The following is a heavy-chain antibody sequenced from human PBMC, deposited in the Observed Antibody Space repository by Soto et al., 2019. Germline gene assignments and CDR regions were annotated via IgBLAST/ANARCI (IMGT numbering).Heavy chain of an antibody. CDR1: GGSISSDDYY. D-gene: IGHD3-22*01. V-gene: IGHV4-30-4*01. Sequence: TSETLSLTCTVSGGSISSDDYYWSWIRQAPGRGLEWIGYIHSSGSIYYNPSLKSRATMSIDMAGNQFSLKVSSVTVADTAVYYCARDLDGLHDDTSGPFPRPGWGQGTLVTVS. CDR2: IHSSGSI. J-gene: IGHJ1*01. CDR3: ARDLDGLHDDTSGPFPRPG.